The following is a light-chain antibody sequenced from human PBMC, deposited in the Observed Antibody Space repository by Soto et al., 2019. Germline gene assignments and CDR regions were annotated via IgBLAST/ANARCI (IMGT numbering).Light chain of an antibody. CDR2: GNS. CDR1: SSNIGAGYD. Sequence: QSVLTQPTSVSGAPGQRVTISCTGSSSNIGAGYDVHWYQQLPGTAPKLLIYGNSNRPSGVPDRFSGSKSGTSASLAITGLQAEDEADYYCQSYDSSLFYVFGTGTKLTVL. V-gene: IGLV1-40*01. CDR3: QSYDSSLFYV. J-gene: IGLJ1*01.